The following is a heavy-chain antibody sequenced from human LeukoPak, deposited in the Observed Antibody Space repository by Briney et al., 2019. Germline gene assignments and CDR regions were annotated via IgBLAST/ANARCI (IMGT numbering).Heavy chain of an antibody. CDR2: IYSGDST. CDR1: GFTVSNNY. CDR3: ARDRDYFDY. J-gene: IGHJ4*02. V-gene: IGHV3-53*01. D-gene: IGHD5-24*01. Sequence: GGSLRLSCAVSGFTVSNNYMSWVRQAPGKRLEGVAVIYSGDSTYYADSVKGRFTISRDNSKNTLYPQMTSLRAEDTAVYYCARDRDYFDYWGQGTLVTVSS.